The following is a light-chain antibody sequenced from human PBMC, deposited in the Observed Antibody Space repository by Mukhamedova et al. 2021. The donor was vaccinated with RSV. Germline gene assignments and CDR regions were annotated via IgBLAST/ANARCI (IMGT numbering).Light chain of an antibody. V-gene: IGKV4-1*01. Sequence: GVPDRFTGSGSGTDFTLHISSVQAEDVALYYCLHYARIPHSFGQGTKLEIK. J-gene: IGKJ2*03. CDR3: LHYARIPHS.